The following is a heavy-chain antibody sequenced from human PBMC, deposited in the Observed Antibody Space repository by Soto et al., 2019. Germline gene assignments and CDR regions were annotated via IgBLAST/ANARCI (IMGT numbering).Heavy chain of an antibody. CDR3: AGVRRPEPRDYDFWSGYRTPNYYYYGMDV. CDR2: INPSGGST. CDR1: VYTFTSYY. J-gene: IGHJ6*02. D-gene: IGHD3-3*01. V-gene: IGHV1-46*01. Sequence: ASVKLSSKASVYTFTSYYMHSVRQAHGQGLEWMGIINPSGGSTSYAQKFQGRVTMTRDTSTSTVYMELSSLRSEDTAVYYCAGVRRPEPRDYDFWSGYRTPNYYYYGMDVWGQGTTVTVSS.